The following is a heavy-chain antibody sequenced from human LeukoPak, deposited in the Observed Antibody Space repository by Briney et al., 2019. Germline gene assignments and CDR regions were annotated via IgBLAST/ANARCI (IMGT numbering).Heavy chain of an antibody. CDR1: GFTFSTYA. CDR2: ASGRGDTT. Sequence: GGSLRLSCAASGFTFSTYAMSWVRQAPGEGLEWVSAASGRGDTTYYADSVKGRFTVSRDVSKNTLYLQMNSLRAEDTAVYYCAKEVVTWFDPWGQGTLVTVSS. CDR3: AKEVVTWFDP. V-gene: IGHV3-23*01. J-gene: IGHJ5*02. D-gene: IGHD2-21*02.